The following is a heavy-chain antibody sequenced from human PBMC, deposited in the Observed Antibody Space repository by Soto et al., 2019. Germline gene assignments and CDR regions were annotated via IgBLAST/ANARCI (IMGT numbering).Heavy chain of an antibody. CDR1: GFTFSSYA. Sequence: PGGSPRLSCAASGFTFSSYAMSWVRQAPGKGLEWVSAISGSGGSTYYADSVKGRFTISRDNSKNTLYLQMNSLRAEDTAVYYCAKDREMATAQDDYWGQGTLVTVSS. CDR3: AKDREMATAQDDY. V-gene: IGHV3-23*01. J-gene: IGHJ4*02. D-gene: IGHD5-18*01. CDR2: ISGSGGST.